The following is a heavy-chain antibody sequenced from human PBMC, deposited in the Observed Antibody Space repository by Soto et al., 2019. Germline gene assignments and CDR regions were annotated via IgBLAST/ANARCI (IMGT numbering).Heavy chain of an antibody. CDR1: GYSFTGYS. V-gene: IGHV1-58*02. CDR2: IVVGSGNT. J-gene: IGHJ4*02. Sequence: ASVKVSCKASGYSFTGYSMHWVRQARGQRLEWIGWIVVGSGNTNYAQKFQERVTITRDMSTSTAYMELSSLRSEDTAVYYCAAEYSGLNGGPNWGQGTLVTVSS. CDR3: AAEYSGLNGGPN. D-gene: IGHD5-12*01.